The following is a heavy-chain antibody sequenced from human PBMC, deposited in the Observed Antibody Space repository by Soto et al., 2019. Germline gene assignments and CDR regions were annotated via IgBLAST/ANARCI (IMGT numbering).Heavy chain of an antibody. D-gene: IGHD2-2*01. CDR1: GGSISSSSYY. J-gene: IGHJ4*02. V-gene: IGHV4-39*01. CDR3: ASMGRYCSSTSCPFDY. CDR2: IYYSGST. Sequence: SETLSLTCTVSGGSISSSSYYWGWIRQPPGKGLEWIGSIYYSGSTYYNPSLKSRVTISVDTSKNQFSLKLSSVTAADTAVYYCASMGRYCSSTSCPFDYWGQGTLVTVSS.